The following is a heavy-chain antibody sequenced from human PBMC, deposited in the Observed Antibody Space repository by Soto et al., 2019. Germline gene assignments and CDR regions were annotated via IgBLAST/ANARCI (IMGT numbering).Heavy chain of an antibody. CDR1: GGSITSYR. Sequence: SETLSLTCKVSGGSITSYRWSWVRQSAGKGLEWIGRINTSGNTHYNPSLKSRVTVSIDTSQNQFFLTVTSVTAADSAVYYCARESGDNWDYEAYWGQGTPVTVSS. D-gene: IGHD1-7*01. J-gene: IGHJ4*02. CDR3: ARESGDNWDYEAY. V-gene: IGHV4-4*07. CDR2: INTSGNT.